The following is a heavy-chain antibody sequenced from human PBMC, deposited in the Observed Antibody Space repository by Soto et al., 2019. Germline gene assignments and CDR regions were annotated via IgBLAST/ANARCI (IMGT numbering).Heavy chain of an antibody. CDR3: ASRSGQLPYYFDY. Sequence: QVQLVQSGAEVKKPGASVRVSCRASGFSFSNYGITWMRQAPGQGLEWMGWISANNGNKNYAQKVQGRVTMTTDTSTSTAYMELRSLRSDDTALYYCASRSGQLPYYFDYWGQGTLVSVSS. CDR1: GFSFSNYG. V-gene: IGHV1-18*01. J-gene: IGHJ4*02. D-gene: IGHD6-6*01. CDR2: ISANNGNK.